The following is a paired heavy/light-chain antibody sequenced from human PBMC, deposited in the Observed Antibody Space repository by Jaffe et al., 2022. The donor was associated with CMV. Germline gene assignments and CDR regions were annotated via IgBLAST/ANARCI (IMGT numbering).Light chain of an antibody. J-gene: IGKJ1*01. CDR1: QSISSY. V-gene: IGKV1-39*01. CDR2: SAS. Sequence: DIQMTQSPSSLSASVGDRVTITCRASQSISSYLNWYQQKPGKAPKLLIYSASSLQSGVPSRFIGSESGTDFTLTISSLQPEDFATYYCQQSRSIPWTFGQGTKVEIK. CDR3: QQSRSIPWT.
Heavy chain of an antibody. Sequence: EVQLLESGGGLVQPGGSLRLTCAVSGFTFSSYAMSWVRQAPGKGLEWVSGITTSGGSTYYADSVKGRFTISRDNSKDTLYLQMNSLRAEDTAIYYCAKDQFSGWYGNFDYWGQGTLVTVSS. CDR3: AKDQFSGWYGNFDY. CDR2: ITTSGGST. J-gene: IGHJ4*02. V-gene: IGHV3-23*01. D-gene: IGHD6-19*01. CDR1: GFTFSSYA.